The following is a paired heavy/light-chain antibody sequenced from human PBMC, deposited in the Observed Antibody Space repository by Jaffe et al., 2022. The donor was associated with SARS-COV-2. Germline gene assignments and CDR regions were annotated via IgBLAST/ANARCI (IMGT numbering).Heavy chain of an antibody. CDR1: GFTFSSYA. Sequence: QVQLVESGGGVVQPGRSLRLSCAASGFTFSSYAMHWVRQAPGKGLEWVAVISYDGSKKNYADSVKGRFTISRDNSKNTLYLQMNSLRAEDTAVYYCARSIYYSDSHGSQLGSYLHHWGQGTLVTVSS. J-gene: IGHJ1*01. V-gene: IGHV3-30-3*01. D-gene: IGHD3-22*01. CDR2: ISYDGSKK. CDR3: ARSIYYSDSHGSQLGSYLHH.
Light chain of an antibody. CDR1: QSVSSSY. V-gene: IGKV3-20*01. CDR2: GAS. Sequence: EIVLTQSPGTLSLSPGERATLSCRASQSVSSSYLAWYQQKPGQAPRLLIYGASSRATGIPDRFSGSGSGTDFTLTISRLESEDFAVYYCQQYGSSLTFGGGTKVEIK. CDR3: QQYGSSLT. J-gene: IGKJ4*01.